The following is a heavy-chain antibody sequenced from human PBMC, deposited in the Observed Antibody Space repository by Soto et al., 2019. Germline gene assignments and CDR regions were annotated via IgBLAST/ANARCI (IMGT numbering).Heavy chain of an antibody. CDR2: INSDGSST. V-gene: IGHV3-74*01. CDR1: GFTFSSYW. CDR3: ARDHDCSGGSSYSSYYYGMDV. D-gene: IGHD2-15*01. Sequence: EVQLVESGGGLVQPGGSLRLSCAASGFTFSSYWMHWVRQAPGKGLVWVSRINSDGSSTSYADSVKGRFTISRDNVXXXFNSSRDKAKXXPXMXXNSLDVEDTSVYYCARDHDCSGGSSYSSYYYGMDVWGQGTTVTVSS. J-gene: IGHJ6*02.